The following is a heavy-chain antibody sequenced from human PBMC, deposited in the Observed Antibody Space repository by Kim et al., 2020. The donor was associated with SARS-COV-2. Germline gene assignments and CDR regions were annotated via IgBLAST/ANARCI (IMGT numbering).Heavy chain of an antibody. Sequence: GGSLRLSCAASGFTFSSYAMHWVRQAPGKGLEWVAVISYDGSNKYYADSVKGRFTISRDNSKNTLYLQMNSLRAEDTAVYYCARDGAWCSGGSCYSGLDYYYYYGMDVWGQGTTVTVSS. CDR1: GFTFSSYA. CDR3: ARDGAWCSGGSCYSGLDYYYYYGMDV. D-gene: IGHD2-15*01. V-gene: IGHV3-30*04. CDR2: ISYDGSNK. J-gene: IGHJ6*02.